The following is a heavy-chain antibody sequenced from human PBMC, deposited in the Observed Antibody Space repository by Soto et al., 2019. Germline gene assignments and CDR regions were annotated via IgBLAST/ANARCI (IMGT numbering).Heavy chain of an antibody. Sequence: GGSLRLSCAASGFTLSTYDMHWVRQATGKGLEWVAALSYAGTTYYADSVKGRFTISRDSSKNTVNLQMNSLRAEDTAVYYCARGSERAYFDYWGQGTLVTVSS. V-gene: IGHV3-53*01. CDR1: GFTLSTYD. CDR2: LSYAGTT. CDR3: ARGSERAYFDY. D-gene: IGHD1-1*01. J-gene: IGHJ4*02.